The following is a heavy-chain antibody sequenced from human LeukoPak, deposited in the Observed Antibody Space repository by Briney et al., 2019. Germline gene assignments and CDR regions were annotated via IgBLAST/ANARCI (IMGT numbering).Heavy chain of an antibody. V-gene: IGHV1-2*02. D-gene: IGHD1-26*01. J-gene: IGHJ4*02. CDR3: AIIAGSGSYYDDY. CDR2: INPNSGGT. CDR1: GYTFTGYY. Sequence: GASVKVSCKASGYTFTGYYMHWVRQAPGQGLEWMGWINPNSGGTNYAQKFQGRVTMTRDTSISTAYMELSRLRSDDTAVYYCAIIAGSGSYYDDYWGQGTLVTVSS.